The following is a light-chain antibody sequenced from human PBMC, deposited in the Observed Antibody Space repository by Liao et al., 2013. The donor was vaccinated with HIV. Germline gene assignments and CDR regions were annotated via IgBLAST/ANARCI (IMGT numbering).Light chain of an antibody. CDR2: YDS. Sequence: SYELTQSPSVSVAPGKTARITCGGHYIRGKSVNWYQHKPGQAPVLVIYYDSDRPSKIPERFSGSNSGNTATLTISRVEVGDGADYYCQVWDSSSDLNWVFGGGPKLTVL. V-gene: IGLV3-21*04. CDR3: QVWDSSSDLNWV. J-gene: IGLJ3*02. CDR1: YIRGKS.